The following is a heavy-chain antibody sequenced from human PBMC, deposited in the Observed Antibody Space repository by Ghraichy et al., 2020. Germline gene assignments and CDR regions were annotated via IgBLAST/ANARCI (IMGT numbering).Heavy chain of an antibody. CDR2: INPNSGGR. CDR3: ATGEPRWFAFDN. D-gene: IGHD3-10*01. J-gene: IGHJ4*02. Sequence: VKVSCKASGYTFTAYYIHWVRQAPGQGLEWMGRINPNSGGRTFAQNFQGRVTMTSDTSITTAYMELSELTSDDTAVYYCATGEPRWFAFDNWGQGTLVTVSS. CDR1: GYTFTAYY. V-gene: IGHV1-2*06.